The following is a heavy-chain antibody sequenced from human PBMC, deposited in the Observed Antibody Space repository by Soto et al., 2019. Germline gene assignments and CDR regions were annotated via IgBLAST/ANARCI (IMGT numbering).Heavy chain of an antibody. CDR2: ISWDGGST. CDR1: GFTFDDYT. CDR3: AIGPFDY. Sequence: GVSLRLSCAASGFTFDDYTMHWVRQAPGKGLEWVSLISWDGGSTYYADSVKGRFTISRDNSKNSLYLQMNSLRTEDTALYYCAIGPFDYWGQGTLVTVSS. D-gene: IGHD3-10*01. V-gene: IGHV3-43*01. J-gene: IGHJ4*02.